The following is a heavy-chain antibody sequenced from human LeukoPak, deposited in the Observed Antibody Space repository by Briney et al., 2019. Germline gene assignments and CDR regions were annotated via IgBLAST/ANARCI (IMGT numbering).Heavy chain of an antibody. CDR1: GFTFSDYY. J-gene: IGHJ6*03. D-gene: IGHD6-6*01. CDR2: ISSSGSTI. Sequence: GGSLRLSCAASGFTFSDYYVSWIRQAPGKGLEWVSYISSSGSTIYYADSVKGRFTISRDNAKNSLYLQMNSLRAEDTAVYYCAREGEAARPLWILAYYYYMDVWGKGTTVTVSS. V-gene: IGHV3-11*04. CDR3: AREGEAARPLWILAYYYYMDV.